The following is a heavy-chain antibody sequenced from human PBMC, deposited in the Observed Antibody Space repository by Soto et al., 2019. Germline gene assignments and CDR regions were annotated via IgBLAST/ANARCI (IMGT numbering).Heavy chain of an antibody. V-gene: IGHV1-18*01. CDR2: ISAYNGNT. CDR3: ARGPPMITMIVVDPHGMDV. D-gene: IGHD3-22*01. CDR1: GYTFTRYG. J-gene: IGHJ6*02. Sequence: ASVKVSCKASGYTFTRYGISWVRQAPGQGLEWMGWISAYNGNTNYAQKLQGRVTMTTDTSTSTAYMEVRSLRSDDTAVYYCARGPPMITMIVVDPHGMDVWGQGTTVTVSS.